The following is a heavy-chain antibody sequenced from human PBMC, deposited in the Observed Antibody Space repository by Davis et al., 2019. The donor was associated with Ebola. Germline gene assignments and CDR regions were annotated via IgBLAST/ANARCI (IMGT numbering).Heavy chain of an antibody. J-gene: IGHJ6*02. CDR2: IYHSGST. CDR1: GFTFSDYY. D-gene: IGHD6-13*01. V-gene: IGHV4-34*08. Sequence: ESLKISCAASGFTFSDYYMSWIRQPPGKGLEWIGEIYHSGSTNYNPSLKSRVTISVDKSKNQFSLKLSSVTAADTAVYYCATSIAAGDYGMDVWGQGTTVTVSS. CDR3: ATSIAAGDYGMDV.